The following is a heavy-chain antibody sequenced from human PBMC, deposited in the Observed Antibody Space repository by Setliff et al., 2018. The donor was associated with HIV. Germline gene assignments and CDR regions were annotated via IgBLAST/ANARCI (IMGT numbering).Heavy chain of an antibody. CDR3: ARWCAAAGCYPAIYHFDS. CDR1: GGSFSGFY. CDR2: VTHSGTT. Sequence: SETLSLTCAVYGGSFSGFYWTFIRQSPGKGLEWIGEVTHSGTTTYDPSLKRRITISVDTSKNQFSLKLTSVTAADMGVYYCARWCAAAGCYPAIYHFDSWGQGTLVTVSS. D-gene: IGHD2-2*01. V-gene: IGHV4-34*01. J-gene: IGHJ4*02.